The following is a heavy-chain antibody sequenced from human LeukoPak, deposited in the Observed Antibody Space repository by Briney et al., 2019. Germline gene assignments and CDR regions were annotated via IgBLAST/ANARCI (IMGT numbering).Heavy chain of an antibody. J-gene: IGHJ4*02. CDR2: INYTGST. V-gene: IGHV4-59*08. CDR3: ARHSAYSSSSPFDH. D-gene: IGHD6-6*01. CDR1: GGSLSRVS. Sequence: PSEALSLSCAVSGGSLSRVSWSCVWSPPGRGGEWVGYINYTGSTNYNPPRKSRVTLFLDMHKHHLALRLSAVNAADTAVYYCARHSAYSSSSPFDHWGQGTLVSVSS.